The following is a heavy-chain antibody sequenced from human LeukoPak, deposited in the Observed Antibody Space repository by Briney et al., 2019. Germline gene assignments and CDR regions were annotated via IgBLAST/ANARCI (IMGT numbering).Heavy chain of an antibody. D-gene: IGHD3-10*01. CDR3: ARASWVSDPDAVR. Sequence: QPGGSLRLSCAASGISFRNYAMSWVRQAPARGPEWVSGLRGNDETFYADSVKGRFTLSRDDSRNTVYLQLNNLRVEDTAIYYCARASWVSDPDAVRWGQGTQVTVSS. J-gene: IGHJ4*02. CDR2: LRGNDET. CDR1: GISFRNYA. V-gene: IGHV3-23*01.